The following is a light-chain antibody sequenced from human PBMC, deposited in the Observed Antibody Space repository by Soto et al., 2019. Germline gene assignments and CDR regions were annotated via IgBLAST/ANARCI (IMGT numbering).Light chain of an antibody. Sequence: DIQLTQSPSFLSASVGDRVTITCRASQAISGSLAWYQQKAGKAHKLLIYAASTLKSGVPSRFSGSGSVTDFTLTISSLLPEDFANYYGQQLHSYPLTFGGGTKAEIK. CDR1: QAISGS. CDR2: AAS. V-gene: IGKV1-9*01. J-gene: IGKJ4*01. CDR3: QQLHSYPLT.